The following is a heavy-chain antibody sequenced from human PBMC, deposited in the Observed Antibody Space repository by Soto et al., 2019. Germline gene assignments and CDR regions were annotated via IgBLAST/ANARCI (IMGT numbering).Heavy chain of an antibody. D-gene: IGHD4-17*01. V-gene: IGHV2-5*02. J-gene: IGHJ4*02. CDR1: GFSLSTSGVG. CDR3: AHRRTVTIDYYFDY. CDR2: IYWDDDK. Sequence: QITLKESGPTLVKPTQTLTLTCTFSGFSLSTSGVGVGWIRQPPGKALEWLALIYWDDDKRYSPSLKSRLTITKDTSKNQVVLTRTNMDPVDTATYYCAHRRTVTIDYYFDYGGQGTLVTVSS.